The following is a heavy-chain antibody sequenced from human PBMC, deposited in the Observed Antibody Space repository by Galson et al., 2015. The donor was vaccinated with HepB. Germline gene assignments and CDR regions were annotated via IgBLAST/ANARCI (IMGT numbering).Heavy chain of an antibody. V-gene: IGHV1-69*13. CDR3: ATVLGSYCSGTGCRGGWFDP. D-gene: IGHD2-2*01. CDR1: GGTFSSYA. CDR2: IIPIFGIA. Sequence: SVKVSCKASGGTFSSYAFSWVRHAPGQGLEWMGGIIPIFGIANYAQKFQGRVTLTADESTSTAYMELSSLRSEDTAVYYCATVLGSYCSGTGCRGGWFDPWGQGTLVTVSS. J-gene: IGHJ5*02.